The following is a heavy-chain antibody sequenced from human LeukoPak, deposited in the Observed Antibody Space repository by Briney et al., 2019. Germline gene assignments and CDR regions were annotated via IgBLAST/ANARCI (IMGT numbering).Heavy chain of an antibody. CDR2: VNDSGRT. V-gene: IGHV4-34*01. J-gene: IGHJ3*02. CDR3: ARLPGCSGADCFRAFDI. Sequence: PSETLSLTCAVYGGSFSGYYWSWIRQPPGKGLEWSGEVNDSGRTNYNPSLKSRVTISVDTPKNQFSLELSSVTAADTAVYYCARLPGCSGADCFRAFDIWGQGTMVTVSS. D-gene: IGHD2-21*02. CDR1: GGSFSGYY.